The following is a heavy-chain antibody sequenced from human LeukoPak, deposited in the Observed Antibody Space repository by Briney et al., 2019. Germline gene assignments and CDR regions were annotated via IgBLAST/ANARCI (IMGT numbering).Heavy chain of an antibody. D-gene: IGHD3-10*01. CDR2: IYTSGST. J-gene: IGHJ4*02. Sequence: SETLSLTCTVSGGSISSGSYYWSWIRQPAGKGLEWIGRIYTSGSTNYNPSLKSRVTISVDTSKNQFSLKLSSVTAADTAVYYCAIGGYYGSGSYYDYWGQGTLVTVSS. CDR1: GGSISSGSYY. CDR3: AIGGYYGSGSYYDY. V-gene: IGHV4-61*02.